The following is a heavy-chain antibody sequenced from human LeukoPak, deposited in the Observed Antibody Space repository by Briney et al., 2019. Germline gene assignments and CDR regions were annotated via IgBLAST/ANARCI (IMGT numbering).Heavy chain of an antibody. V-gene: IGHV4-39*01. CDR1: GGSISISSYY. CDR3: ARQDGAPYYAFDI. Sequence: SETLSLTCTVSGGSISISSYYWGWIRQPPGKGLEWIGSIYYTGSTYYNPSFKSRVAIFINTSKNQFSLNLSSVTAADTGVYYCARQDGAPYYAFDIWGQGTMVTVSS. CDR2: IYYTGST. J-gene: IGHJ3*02. D-gene: IGHD2-21*01.